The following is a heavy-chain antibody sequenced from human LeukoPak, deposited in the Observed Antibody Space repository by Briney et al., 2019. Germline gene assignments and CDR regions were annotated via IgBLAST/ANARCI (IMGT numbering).Heavy chain of an antibody. D-gene: IGHD3-3*01. V-gene: IGHV3-21*01. J-gene: IGHJ4*02. CDR1: GFTFSSYS. Sequence: GGSLRLFCAASGFTFSSYSMNWVRQAPGKGLEWVSSISSSSSYIYYADSVKGRFTISRDNAKNSLYLQMNSLRAEDTAVYYCARAMNTIFGVVNFSFDYWGQGTLVTVSS. CDR2: ISSSSSYI. CDR3: ARAMNTIFGVVNFSFDY.